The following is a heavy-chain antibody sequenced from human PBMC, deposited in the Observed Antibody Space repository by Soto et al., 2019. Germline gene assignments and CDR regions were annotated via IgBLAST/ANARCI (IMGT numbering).Heavy chain of an antibody. J-gene: IGHJ5*02. CDR2: IYPSDSQT. V-gene: IGHV5-51*01. CDR3: ARHGFYGDYSSNYFDP. Sequence: PGVPMKISCRGAEYSISNWWIDWVRQMPGKGLEYMGIIYPSDSQTRYSPSFQGQVTISADKSISTAYLQWSSLKASDTAIYYCARHGFYGDYSSNYFDPWGQGTLVTVPS. CDR1: EYSISNWW. D-gene: IGHD4-17*01.